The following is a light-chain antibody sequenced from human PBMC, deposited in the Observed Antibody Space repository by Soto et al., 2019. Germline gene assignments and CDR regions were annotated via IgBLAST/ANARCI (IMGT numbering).Light chain of an antibody. V-gene: IGKV3-20*01. Sequence: ESVLTQSPGTLSLSPGERATLSRRASQRVSGNYLAWYQQKPGQAPRLLIYGASSRATGIPDRFSGSGSGRDFTLPIRRLEPEDFAVYYCQQYGSSYPWTFGQGTKVDIK. CDR3: QQYGSSYPWT. CDR2: GAS. CDR1: QRVSGNY. J-gene: IGKJ1*01.